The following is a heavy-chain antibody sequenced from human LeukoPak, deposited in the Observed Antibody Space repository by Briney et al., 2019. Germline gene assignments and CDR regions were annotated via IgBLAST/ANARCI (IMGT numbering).Heavy chain of an antibody. CDR2: IYYSGST. Sequence: SETLSLTCTVSGGSVSSGSYYWSWIRQPPGKGLGWIGYIYYSGSTNYNPSLKSRVTISVDTSKNQFSLKLSSVTAADTAVYYCARGGYSYGLNFDYWGQGTLVTVSS. D-gene: IGHD5-18*01. CDR1: GGSVSSGSYY. J-gene: IGHJ4*02. CDR3: ARGGYSYGLNFDY. V-gene: IGHV4-61*01.